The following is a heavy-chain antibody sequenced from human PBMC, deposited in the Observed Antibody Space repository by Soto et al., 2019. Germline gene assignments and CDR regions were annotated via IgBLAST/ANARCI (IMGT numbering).Heavy chain of an antibody. D-gene: IGHD3-22*01. CDR2: IYSGGST. CDR1: GFTFSSND. V-gene: IGHV3-53*01. J-gene: IGHJ3*01. Sequence: EVQLVESGGGLIQPGGSLRLSCAASGFTFSSNDMNWVRQAPGKGLEWVSLIYSGGSTYXADSVKGRFTISRDNSKNTXXXQXXSLRAEDTAVYYCATRPLLPGAPWGQGTMVTVSS. CDR3: ATRPLLPGAP.